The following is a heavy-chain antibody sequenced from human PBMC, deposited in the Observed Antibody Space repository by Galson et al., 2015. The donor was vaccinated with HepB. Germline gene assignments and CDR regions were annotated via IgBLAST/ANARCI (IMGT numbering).Heavy chain of an antibody. V-gene: IGHV4-30-2*01. CDR2: IYHSGST. J-gene: IGHJ4*02. CDR3: ARSFGVVPAANERLSYYFDY. Sequence: TLSLTCAVSGGSISSGGYSWSWIRQPPGKGLEWIGYIYHSGSTYYNPSLKSRVTISVDRSKNQFSLKLSSVTAADTAVYYCARSFGVVPAANERLSYYFDYWGQGTLVTVSS. CDR1: GGSISSGGYS. D-gene: IGHD2-2*01.